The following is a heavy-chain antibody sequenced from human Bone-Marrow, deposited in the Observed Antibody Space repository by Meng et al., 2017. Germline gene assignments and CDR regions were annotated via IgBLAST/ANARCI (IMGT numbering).Heavy chain of an antibody. J-gene: IGHJ4*02. CDR2: INPKSGDT. CDR3: ARDEDISAAGKLFGDY. V-gene: IGHV1-2*06. CDR1: GSTFPAYW. D-gene: IGHD6-13*01. Sequence: QVQLGQAVAEVKKPGASVKVSCKASGSTFPAYWLHWVRRAPGQGLEWMGRINPKSGDTHYAQRFQGRVTMTGDTSISTAYMELSGLRSDDTAMYYCARDEDISAAGKLFGDYWGQGTLVTVSS.